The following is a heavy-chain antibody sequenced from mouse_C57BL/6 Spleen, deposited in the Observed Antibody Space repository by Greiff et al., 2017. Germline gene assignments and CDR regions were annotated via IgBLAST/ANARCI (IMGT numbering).Heavy chain of an antibody. V-gene: IGHV1-7*01. CDR1: GYTFTSYW. Sequence: QVQLKESGAELAKPGASVKLSCKASGYTFTSYWMHWVKQRPGQGLEWIGYINPSSGYTKYNQKFKDKAKLTAEKSSSTAYMQLSSLTYEASAVYYCARGYYGSSYFDYWGQGTTLTVSS. CDR3: ARGYYGSSYFDY. CDR2: INPSSGYT. D-gene: IGHD1-1*01. J-gene: IGHJ2*01.